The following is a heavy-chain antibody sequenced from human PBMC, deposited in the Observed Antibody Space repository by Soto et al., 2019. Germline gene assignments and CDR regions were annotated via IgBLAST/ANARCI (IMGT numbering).Heavy chain of an antibody. J-gene: IGHJ6*02. CDR1: GGSINSNRYY. CDR3: ARYITMVRGVPDYYYGMDV. V-gene: IGHV4-39*07. D-gene: IGHD3-10*01. Sequence: SETLSLTCTDSGGSINSNRYYWAWIRQPPGKGLEWIGSIFYTGSTYYSPSLKGRLTISVDPSKNQFSLKLSSVTAADTAVYYCARYITMVRGVPDYYYGMDVWGQGTTVT. CDR2: IFYTGST.